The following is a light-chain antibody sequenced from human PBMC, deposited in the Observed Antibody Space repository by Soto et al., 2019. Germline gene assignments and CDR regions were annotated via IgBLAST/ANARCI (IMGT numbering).Light chain of an antibody. CDR3: QQYDTSPRT. Sequence: DIQMTQSPYSLSATVGDRVTITCRASQRISSWLAWYQKKPEKAPKRLIYAASSLQSGVSSRFSDSGSGTDFTLSISSLQPEDFATDYCQQYDTSPRTFGQGAKLEIK. CDR1: QRISSW. V-gene: IGKV1D-16*01. CDR2: AAS. J-gene: IGKJ2*02.